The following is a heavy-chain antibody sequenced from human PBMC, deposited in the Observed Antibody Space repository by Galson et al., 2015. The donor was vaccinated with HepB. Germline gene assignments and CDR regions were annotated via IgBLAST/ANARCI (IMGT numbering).Heavy chain of an antibody. CDR1: GFTFSDYY. V-gene: IGHV3-11*01. D-gene: IGHD3-22*01. CDR3: ARGWDSSGYYPPGAFDI. J-gene: IGHJ3*02. Sequence: SLRLSCAASGFTFSDYYMSWIRQAPGKGLEWVSYISSSGSTIYYADSVKGRFTISRDNAKNSLYLQMNSLRAEDTAVYYCARGWDSSGYYPPGAFDIWGQGTMVTVSS. CDR2: ISSSGSTI.